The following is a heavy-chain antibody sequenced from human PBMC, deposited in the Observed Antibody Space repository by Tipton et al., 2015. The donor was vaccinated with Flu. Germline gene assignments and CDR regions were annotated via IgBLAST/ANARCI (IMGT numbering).Heavy chain of an antibody. J-gene: IGHJ6*02. V-gene: IGHV4-4*07. CDR1: GGSISSYY. CDR2: IYTSGST. CDR3: ARDQVVVVPAAIHYYHYYGMDV. Sequence: GLVKPSETLSLTCTVSGGSISSYYWSWIRQPAGKGLEWIGRIYTSGSTNYNPSLKSRVTMSVDTSKNQFSLKLSSVTAADTAVYYCARDQVVVVPAAIHYYHYYGMDVWGQGTTVTVSS. D-gene: IGHD2-2*02.